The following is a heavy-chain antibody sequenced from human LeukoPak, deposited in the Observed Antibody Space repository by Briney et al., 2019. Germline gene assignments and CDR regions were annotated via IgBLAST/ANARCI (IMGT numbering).Heavy chain of an antibody. D-gene: IGHD1-26*01. V-gene: IGHV3-74*01. CDR1: GFTFSSYW. CDR2: INSDGSST. Sequence: GGSLRLSCAASGFTFSSYWMHWVRQAPRKGLVWVSRINSDGSSTSYADSVKGRFTISRDNAKNTLYLQMNSLRAEDTAVYYCARDEGATFVYWGQGTLVTVSS. CDR3: ARDEGATFVY. J-gene: IGHJ4*02.